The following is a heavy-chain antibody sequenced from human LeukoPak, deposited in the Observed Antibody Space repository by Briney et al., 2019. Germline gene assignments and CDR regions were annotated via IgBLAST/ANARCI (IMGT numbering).Heavy chain of an antibody. CDR3: ARGKIAARRGSWFDP. V-gene: IGHV1-8*03. Sequence: ASVKVSCKVSGYTFTSDDINWVRQATGQGLEWMGWMNPNSGNTGYAQKFQGRVTITRNTSISTAYMELSSLRSEDTAVYYCARGKIAARRGSWFDPWGQGTLVTVSS. D-gene: IGHD6-6*01. J-gene: IGHJ5*02. CDR2: MNPNSGNT. CDR1: GYTFTSDD.